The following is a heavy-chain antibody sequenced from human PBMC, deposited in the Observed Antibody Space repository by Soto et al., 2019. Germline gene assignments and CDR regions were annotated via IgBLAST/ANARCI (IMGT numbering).Heavy chain of an antibody. V-gene: IGHV3-15*07. J-gene: IGHJ6*02. CDR1: DFTFSIAW. CDR3: TTETDSDYYGMDV. D-gene: IGHD2-21*01. Sequence: PGGSLRLSCAGSDFTFSIAWMNWVRQAPGKGLEWVGRIKSKSEGGTTDYAVPVKGRFSISRDDSKDTLYLQMNSLKTEDTAVYYCTTETDSDYYGMDVWGQGTTVTVPS. CDR2: IKSKSEGGTT.